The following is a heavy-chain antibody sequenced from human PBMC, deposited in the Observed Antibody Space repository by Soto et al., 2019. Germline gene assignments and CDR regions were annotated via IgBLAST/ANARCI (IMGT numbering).Heavy chain of an antibody. D-gene: IGHD2-15*01. CDR3: ARVADCSGGRCYFSVDY. CDR1: GGSISSGDYY. Sequence: SETLSLTCTVSGGSISSGDYYWSWIRQPPGKGLEWIGCIYYSGSTYYNPSLKSRVTISVDTSKNQFSLKLSSLTAADTAVYYCARVADCSGGRCYFSVDYWGQGTLVTVSS. V-gene: IGHV4-30-4*01. CDR2: IYYSGST. J-gene: IGHJ4*02.